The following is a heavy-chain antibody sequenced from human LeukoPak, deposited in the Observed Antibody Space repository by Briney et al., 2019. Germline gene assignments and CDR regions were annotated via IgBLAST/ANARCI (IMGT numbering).Heavy chain of an antibody. CDR1: GFTFSDYY. V-gene: IGHV3-11*06. Sequence: GGSLRLSCAASGFTFSDYYMSWIRQAPGKGLEWVSSISSSSSYIYYADSVKGRFTISRDNAKNSLYLQMNSLRAEDTAVYYCARDALYDIVAPTGMDVWGQGTTVTVSS. D-gene: IGHD5-12*01. CDR2: ISSSSSYI. CDR3: ARDALYDIVAPTGMDV. J-gene: IGHJ6*02.